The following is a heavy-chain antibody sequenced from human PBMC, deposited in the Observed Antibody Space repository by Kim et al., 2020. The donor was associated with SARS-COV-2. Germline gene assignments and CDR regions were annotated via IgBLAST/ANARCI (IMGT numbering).Heavy chain of an antibody. CDR2: ISGSGGST. CDR3: ATSVAGTVGALDY. V-gene: IGHV3-23*01. CDR1: GFTFSSYA. Sequence: GGSLRLSCAASGFTFSSYAMSWVRQAPGKGLEWVSAISGSGGSTYYADSVKGRFTISRDNSKNTLYLQMNSLRAEDTAVYYCATSVAGTVGALDYWGQGTLVTVSS. D-gene: IGHD6-19*01. J-gene: IGHJ4*02.